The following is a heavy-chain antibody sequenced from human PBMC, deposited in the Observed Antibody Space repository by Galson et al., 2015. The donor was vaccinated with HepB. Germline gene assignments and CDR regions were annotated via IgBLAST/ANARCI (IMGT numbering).Heavy chain of an antibody. J-gene: IGHJ4*02. CDR3: GTSDGY. CDR1: GDSISNDY. Sequence: LSLTCSVSGDSISNDYCIWIRQPAGKGLEWIGRIYISGTTRYNPSLKSRVTMSVDTSKNQFSLKLSSVTAADTAVYYCGTSDGYWGQGILVTVSS. V-gene: IGHV4-4*07. CDR2: IYISGTT.